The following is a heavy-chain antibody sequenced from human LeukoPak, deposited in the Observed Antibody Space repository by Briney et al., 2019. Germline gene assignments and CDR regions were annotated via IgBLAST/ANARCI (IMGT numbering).Heavy chain of an antibody. CDR1: GFTFSSYS. CDR3: TKIRESNYYDSSGDLGY. J-gene: IGHJ4*02. V-gene: IGHV3-48*04. D-gene: IGHD3-22*01. Sequence: GGSLRLSCAASGFTFSSYSMNWVRQAPGKGLEWVSYIRSSGSTVYYADSVKGRFTISRDNAKNSLYLQMNSLRAEDTAVYYCTKIRESNYYDSSGDLGYWGQGTLVTVSS. CDR2: IRSSGSTV.